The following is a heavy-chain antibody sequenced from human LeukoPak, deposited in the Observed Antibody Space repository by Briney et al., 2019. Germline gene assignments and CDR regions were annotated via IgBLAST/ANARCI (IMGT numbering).Heavy chain of an antibody. Sequence: SETLSLPCTVSGGSISSSSYYWGWIRQPPGKGLEWIGSIYYSGSTYYNPSLKSRVTISVDTSKNQFSLRLSSVTAADTAVYYCARHGGYCSSTSCYGNWFDPWGQGTLVTVSS. CDR1: GGSISSSSYY. D-gene: IGHD2-2*01. J-gene: IGHJ5*02. V-gene: IGHV4-39*01. CDR2: IYYSGST. CDR3: ARHGGYCSSTSCYGNWFDP.